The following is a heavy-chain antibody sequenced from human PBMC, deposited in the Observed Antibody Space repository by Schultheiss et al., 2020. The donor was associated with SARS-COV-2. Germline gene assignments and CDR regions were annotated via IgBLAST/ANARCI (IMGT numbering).Heavy chain of an antibody. V-gene: IGHV4-34*01. Sequence: SQTLSLTCAVYGGSFSGYYWSWIRQPPGKGLEWIGSIYYSGSTYYNPSLKSRVTISVDTSKNQFSLKLSSVTAADTAVYYCARHGSSSGWFDPWGQGTLVTVSS. CDR2: IYYSGST. J-gene: IGHJ5*02. CDR3: ARHGSSSGWFDP. D-gene: IGHD6-6*01. CDR1: GGSFSGYY.